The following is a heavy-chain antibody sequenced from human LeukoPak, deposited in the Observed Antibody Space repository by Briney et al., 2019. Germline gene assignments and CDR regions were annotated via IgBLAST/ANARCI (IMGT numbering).Heavy chain of an antibody. V-gene: IGHV1-18*01. Sequence: ASVTVSCKASGHTFTSYDINWVRQATGQGLEWVGWISAYNGNTNYAQKLQGRVTMTTDTSTSTAYMELRSLRSDDTAVYYCARANYYDFWSGYYTGIEIDYWGQGTLVTVSS. CDR2: ISAYNGNT. J-gene: IGHJ4*02. CDR1: GHTFTSYD. CDR3: ARANYYDFWSGYYTGIEIDY. D-gene: IGHD3-3*01.